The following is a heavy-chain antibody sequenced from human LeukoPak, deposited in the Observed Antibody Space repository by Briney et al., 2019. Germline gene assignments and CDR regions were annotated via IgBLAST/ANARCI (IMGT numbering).Heavy chain of an antibody. CDR1: GFTFSSYS. CDR3: AKESSEDTAMVC. Sequence: GGSLRLSCAASGFTFSSYSMNWVRQAPGKGLEWVSSISSSSSYIYYADSVKGRFTISRDNAKNTLYLQMNSLRAEDTAVYYCAKESSEDTAMVCWGQGTLVTVSS. J-gene: IGHJ4*02. V-gene: IGHV3-21*01. CDR2: ISSSSSYI. D-gene: IGHD5-18*01.